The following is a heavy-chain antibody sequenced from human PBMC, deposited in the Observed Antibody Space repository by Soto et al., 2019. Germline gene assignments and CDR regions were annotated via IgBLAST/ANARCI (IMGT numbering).Heavy chain of an antibody. V-gene: IGHV3-48*04. J-gene: IGHJ4*02. Sequence: PGGSLRLSCAASGFTFSSYSMNWVRQAPGKGLEWVSYISSSSSTIYYADSVKGRFTISRDNAKNSVYLQMNSLRAEDTAVFYCARGRFDCGDGRCISTIYYFDYWGQGALVTVSS. CDR2: ISSSSSTI. CDR3: ARGRFDCGDGRCISTIYYFDY. CDR1: GFTFSSYS. D-gene: IGHD2-15*01.